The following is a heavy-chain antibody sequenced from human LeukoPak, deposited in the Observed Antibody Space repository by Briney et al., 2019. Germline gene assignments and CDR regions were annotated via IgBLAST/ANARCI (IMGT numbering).Heavy chain of an antibody. J-gene: IGHJ3*02. Sequence: ASVKVSCKASGYTFTSYDINWVRQATGQGLEWMGCMNPNSGNTGYAQKFQGRVTMTRDTSISTAYMELSSLRSEDTAVYYCARGADYYDSSGYNAFDIWGQGTMVTVSS. V-gene: IGHV1-8*01. CDR3: ARGADYYDSSGYNAFDI. CDR1: GYTFTSYD. D-gene: IGHD3-22*01. CDR2: MNPNSGNT.